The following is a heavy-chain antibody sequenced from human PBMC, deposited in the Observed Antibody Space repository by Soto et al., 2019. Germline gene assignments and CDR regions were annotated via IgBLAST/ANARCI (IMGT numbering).Heavy chain of an antibody. D-gene: IGHD5-12*01. CDR2: ISSSSSYI. CDR3: ARDRRRDGYKADFDY. J-gene: IGHJ4*02. CDR1: GFTFSSYE. V-gene: IGHV3-21*05. Sequence: GGSLRLSCAASGFTFSSYEMNWVRQAPGKGLEWVSYISSSSSYIYYADSVKGRFTISRDNAKNSLYLQMNSLRAEDTAVYYCARDRRRDGYKADFDYWGQGTLVTVSS.